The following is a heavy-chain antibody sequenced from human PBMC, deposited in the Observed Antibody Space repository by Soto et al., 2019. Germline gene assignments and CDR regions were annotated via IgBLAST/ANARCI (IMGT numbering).Heavy chain of an antibody. CDR3: ARDGGRHSGGIDY. CDR2: IIPIFGTA. Sequence: QVQLVQSGAEVKKPGSSVKVSCKASGGTFSSYSINWVRQAPGQGLEWMGEIIPIFGTANYAQKFQGRVTITADESTSTAYMELSSLRSEDTXVYYXARDGGRHSGGIDYWGQGTLVTVSS. V-gene: IGHV1-69*01. D-gene: IGHD1-26*01. J-gene: IGHJ4*02. CDR1: GGTFSSYS.